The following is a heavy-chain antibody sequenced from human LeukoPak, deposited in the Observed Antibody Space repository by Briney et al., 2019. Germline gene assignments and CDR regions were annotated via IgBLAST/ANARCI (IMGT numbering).Heavy chain of an antibody. Sequence: GGSLRLSCAASGFTFSSHGMHWVRQAPGKGLEWVAVIWYDGSNKYSADSVKGRFTISRDNSKNTLYLQMNSLRAEDTAAYYCAGSRRVGGVIVPFDYWGQGTLVTVSS. D-gene: IGHD3-16*02. V-gene: IGHV3-33*01. CDR3: AGSRRVGGVIVPFDY. CDR1: GFTFSSHG. J-gene: IGHJ4*02. CDR2: IWYDGSNK.